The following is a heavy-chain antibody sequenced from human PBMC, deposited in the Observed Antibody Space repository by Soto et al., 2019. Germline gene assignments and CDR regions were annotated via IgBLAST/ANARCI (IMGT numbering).Heavy chain of an antibody. J-gene: IGHJ4*02. CDR1: GGSFSGHY. Sequence: QVQLQQWGAGLLKPSETLSLTCAVYGGSFSGHYWSWIRQPPGKGLEWIGEINHSGSTNYNPSLKRRVTISVDTSKHQFSLKLTSVIAADTAVYYCARGIALTEGVDRGAPDKYYLDSWGRGTLVTVSS. V-gene: IGHV4-34*01. D-gene: IGHD2-21*01. CDR3: ARGIALTEGVDRGAPDKYYLDS. CDR2: INHSGST.